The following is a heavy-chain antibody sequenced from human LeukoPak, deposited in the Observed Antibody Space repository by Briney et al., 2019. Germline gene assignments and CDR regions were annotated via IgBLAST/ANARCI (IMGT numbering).Heavy chain of an antibody. D-gene: IGHD3-22*01. CDR1: GGSISSYY. CDR2: IYTSGST. Sequence: SETLSLTCTVSGGSISSYYWSWIRQPAGKGLEWIGRIYTSGSTNYNPSLKSRVTMSVDTSKNQFSLKLSSVTAADTAVYCCARDYDYYDSSGYPTHLYYYYYYMDVWGKGTTVTVSS. V-gene: IGHV4-4*07. CDR3: ARDYDYYDSSGYPTHLYYYYYYMDV. J-gene: IGHJ6*03.